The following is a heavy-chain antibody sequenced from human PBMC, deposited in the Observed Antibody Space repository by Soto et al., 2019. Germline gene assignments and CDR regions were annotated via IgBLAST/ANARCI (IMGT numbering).Heavy chain of an antibody. Sequence: QVQLQESGPGLVKPSETLSLTCTVSGDSMNPYYWSWIRQPPGKGLEWIGYIYFSGSTNFNPSLKSRVTLSLDTSKRQFFLKRTSVTAAARAVYYCARAWAVPGSHWGDWGRGTLVTVSS. CDR2: IYFSGST. J-gene: IGHJ4*02. CDR3: ARAWAVPGSHWGD. CDR1: GDSMNPYY. D-gene: IGHD6-19*01. V-gene: IGHV4-59*01.